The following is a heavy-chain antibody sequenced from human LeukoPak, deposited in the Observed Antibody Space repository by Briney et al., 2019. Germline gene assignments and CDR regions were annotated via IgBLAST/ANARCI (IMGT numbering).Heavy chain of an antibody. J-gene: IGHJ5*02. CDR3: ARGLGQGSSWYWFDP. CDR1: GITFSSYG. D-gene: IGHD6-13*01. CDR2: ISRTCGTT. Sequence: PGGSLRLSCAASGITFSSYGMSWVRQAPGKGLEWVSSISRTCGTTYYADSVKGRFTISRDNSKNTLYLQMNRLRAGDTAVYYCARGLGQGSSWYWFDPWGQGTLVTVSS. V-gene: IGHV3-23*01.